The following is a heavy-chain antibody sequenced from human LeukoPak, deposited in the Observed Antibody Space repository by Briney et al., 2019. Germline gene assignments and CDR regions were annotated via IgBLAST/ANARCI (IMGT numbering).Heavy chain of an antibody. V-gene: IGHV3-23*01. CDR3: AKRAAYHLDS. CDR1: GFTFSSYS. J-gene: IGHJ4*02. Sequence: PGGSLRLSCAASGFTFSSYSMNWVRQAPGQGLEWVSGISSSGGTTYYADSVKGRFTISRDNSKNTLSLQMTSLSAEATAVFYCAKRAAYHLDSWGQGTLVTVSS. D-gene: IGHD2-15*01. CDR2: ISSSGGTT.